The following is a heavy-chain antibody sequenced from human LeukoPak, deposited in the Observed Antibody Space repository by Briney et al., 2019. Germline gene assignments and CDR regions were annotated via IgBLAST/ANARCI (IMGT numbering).Heavy chain of an antibody. CDR1: GGTFSSYA. V-gene: IGHV1-69*13. Sequence: SVKVSCKASGGTFSSYAISWVRQAPGQGLEWMGGIIPIFGTANYAQKFQGRVTITADESTSTAYMELSSLRSEDTAVYYCARLGGGYDSSGYYPDYWGQGTLVTVSS. D-gene: IGHD3-22*01. CDR2: IIPIFGTA. CDR3: ARLGGGYDSSGYYPDY. J-gene: IGHJ4*02.